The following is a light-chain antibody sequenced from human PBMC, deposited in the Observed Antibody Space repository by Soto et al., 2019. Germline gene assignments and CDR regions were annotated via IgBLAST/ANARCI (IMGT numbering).Light chain of an antibody. CDR2: DVN. CDR3: CSYAGSYTLV. CDR1: SSDVGGYQY. Sequence: QSALTQPRSVSGSPGQSVTLSCTGTSSDVGGYQYVSWYQHHPGKAPKIIIYDVNKRPSGVPDRFSGSKSGNTASLTISGLQTQEEADYYCCSYAGSYTLVFGGGTQLTV. V-gene: IGLV2-11*01. J-gene: IGLJ2*01.